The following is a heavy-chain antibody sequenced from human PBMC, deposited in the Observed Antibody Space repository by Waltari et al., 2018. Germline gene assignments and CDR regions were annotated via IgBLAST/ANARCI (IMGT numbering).Heavy chain of an antibody. V-gene: IGHV1-2*06. J-gene: IGHJ4*02. CDR2: INPNSGGT. CDR1: GRPFSSYA. D-gene: IGHD5-12*01. Sequence: QVPLVQSWAEVKKPGSSVKFSFSSSGRPFSSYAISCVRQAPGHGLECMRRINPNSGGTNYAQKFQGRVNMTRDTSISTAYMELSRLRSDDTAVYDGARGRDGYSFDYWGQGTLVIVSS. CDR3: ARGRDGYSFDY.